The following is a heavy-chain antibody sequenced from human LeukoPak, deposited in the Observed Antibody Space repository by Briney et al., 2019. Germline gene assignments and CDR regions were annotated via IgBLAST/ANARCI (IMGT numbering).Heavy chain of an antibody. CDR1: GFTFSNYA. CDR2: ISGSGGST. Sequence: PGGSLRLSCAASGFTFSNYAVSWVRQAPGKGLEWVSAISGSGGSTYYADSVKGRFTISRDNSKNTLYLQMNSLRAEDTAVYYCAKDWDERDCSSTSCFNDAFDIWGQGTMVTVSS. D-gene: IGHD2-2*01. CDR3: AKDWDERDCSSTSCFNDAFDI. J-gene: IGHJ3*02. V-gene: IGHV3-23*01.